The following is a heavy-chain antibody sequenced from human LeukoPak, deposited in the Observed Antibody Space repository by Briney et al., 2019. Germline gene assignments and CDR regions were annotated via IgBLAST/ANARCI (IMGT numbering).Heavy chain of an antibody. D-gene: IGHD4-17*01. CDR3: ARDSYGDYSAFDY. CDR1: GFTFSSYA. V-gene: IGHV3-21*04. Sequence: GGSLRLSCAASGFTFSSYAMSRVRQAPGKGLEWVSSISSSSSYIYYADSVKGRFTISRDNAKNSLYLQMNSLRAEDTAFYYCARDSYGDYSAFDYWGQGTLVTVSS. CDR2: ISSSSSYI. J-gene: IGHJ4*02.